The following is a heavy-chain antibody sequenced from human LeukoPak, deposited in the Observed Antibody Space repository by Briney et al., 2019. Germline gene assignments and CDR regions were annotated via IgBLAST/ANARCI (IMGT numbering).Heavy chain of an antibody. Sequence: SETLSLTCAVSGGYIRSSIWWSWVRQPPGKGLEWIGAIYHTGNTNYNPSLKSRVTISVDKSKNQFSLKLSSVTAADTAVYYCATETYYDSSGPHFDYWGQGTLVTVSS. CDR3: ATETYYDSSGPHFDY. V-gene: IGHV4-4*02. D-gene: IGHD3-22*01. J-gene: IGHJ4*02. CDR1: GGYIRSSIW. CDR2: IYHTGNT.